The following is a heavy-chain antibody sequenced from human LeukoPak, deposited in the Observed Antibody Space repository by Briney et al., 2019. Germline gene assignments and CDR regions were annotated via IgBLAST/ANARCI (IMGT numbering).Heavy chain of an antibody. J-gene: IGHJ3*02. D-gene: IGHD6-13*01. Sequence: QPGGSLRLSCAASGFTFSSYWMTWVRQAPGKGLEWVANINEDGSKKYHEDSVKGRFTISRDNAKMSLYLQMNSLRAEDMAVYFCARAHIGAARGTFDIWGRGTMVTVSS. V-gene: IGHV3-7*01. CDR2: INEDGSKK. CDR1: GFTFSSYW. CDR3: ARAHIGAARGTFDI.